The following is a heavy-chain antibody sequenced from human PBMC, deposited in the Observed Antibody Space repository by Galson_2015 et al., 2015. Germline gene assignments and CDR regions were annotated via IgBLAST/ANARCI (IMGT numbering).Heavy chain of an antibody. CDR1: GFTFGDYA. V-gene: IGHV3-23*01. Sequence: SLRLSCAASGFTFGDYAMSWVRQAPGKGLEWVSVIAANAGSAYYADSVKGRFTISRDNSKNSLYLQMDSLRAEDTALYYCTKAGGIHLDGMDVWGQGTTVTVSS. D-gene: IGHD5-18*01. J-gene: IGHJ6*02. CDR3: TKAGGIHLDGMDV. CDR2: IAANAGSA.